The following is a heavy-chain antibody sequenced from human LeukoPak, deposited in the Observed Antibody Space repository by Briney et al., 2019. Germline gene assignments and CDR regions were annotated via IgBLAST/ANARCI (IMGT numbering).Heavy chain of an antibody. V-gene: IGHV4-61*01. Sequence: SETLSLTCTVSGASVSSGSYYWSWIRQPPGKGLEWIGYIYYSGSTNYNPSLKSRVTISVDTSKNQFSLKLSSVTAADTAVYYCARWRYYDSSGYSWFDPWGQGTLVTVSS. CDR2: IYYSGST. CDR1: GASVSSGSYY. CDR3: ARWRYYDSSGYSWFDP. D-gene: IGHD3-22*01. J-gene: IGHJ5*02.